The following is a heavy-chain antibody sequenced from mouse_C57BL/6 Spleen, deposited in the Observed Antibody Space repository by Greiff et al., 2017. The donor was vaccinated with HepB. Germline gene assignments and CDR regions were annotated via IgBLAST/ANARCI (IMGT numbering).Heavy chain of an antibody. CDR3: TAGILRDAMDY. J-gene: IGHJ4*01. CDR2: IDPETGGT. Sequence: VKLQESGAELVRPGASVTLSCKASGYTFTDYEMHWVKQTPVHGLEWIGAIDPETGGTAYNQKFKGKAILTADKSSSTAYMELRSLTAEDSAVYYCTAGILRDAMDYWGQGTSVTVSS. V-gene: IGHV1-15*01. D-gene: IGHD1-1*01. CDR1: GYTFTDYE.